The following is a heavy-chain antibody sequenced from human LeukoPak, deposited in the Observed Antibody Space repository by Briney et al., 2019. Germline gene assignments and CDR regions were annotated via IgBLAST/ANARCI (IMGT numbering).Heavy chain of an antibody. V-gene: IGHV3-48*01. CDR1: GFTFSSYS. Sequence: GGSLRLSCAASGFTFSSYSMTWVRQAPGKGLEWVSYITYSSSTIYYADSVKGRFTISRDNAKNSLYLQMNSLRVDDTAVYYCARDRLHYGEYEKTLDYWGQGTLVTVSS. J-gene: IGHJ4*02. CDR2: ITYSSSTI. D-gene: IGHD4-17*01. CDR3: ARDRLHYGEYEKTLDY.